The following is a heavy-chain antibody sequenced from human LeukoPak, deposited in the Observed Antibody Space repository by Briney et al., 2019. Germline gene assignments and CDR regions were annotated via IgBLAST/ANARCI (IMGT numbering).Heavy chain of an antibody. CDR3: AKDSPEIVLVQAPRGGGYYFDY. D-gene: IGHD2-2*01. V-gene: IGHV3-23*01. Sequence: HSGGSLRLSCAASGFTFSSYAMSWVRQAPGKGLEWVSAISGSGGSTYYADSVKGRFTISRDNSKNALYLQMNSLRAEDTAVYYCAKDSPEIVLVQAPRGGGYYFDYWGQGTLVTVSS. CDR2: ISGSGGST. J-gene: IGHJ4*02. CDR1: GFTFSSYA.